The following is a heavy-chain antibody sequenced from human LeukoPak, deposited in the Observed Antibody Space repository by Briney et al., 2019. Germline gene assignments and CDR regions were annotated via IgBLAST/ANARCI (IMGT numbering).Heavy chain of an antibody. D-gene: IGHD5-18*01. V-gene: IGHV4-59*01. Sequence: SETLSLTCTVSGGSISNYYWSWIRQPPGKGLEWIGYIIYSGTTKYNPSPQSRVTMSVDTSKNQFSLKLSSVTAADTAVYYCASSYGERGGFDIWGQGTMVTVSS. J-gene: IGHJ3*02. CDR3: ASSYGERGGFDI. CDR2: IIYSGTT. CDR1: GGSISNYY.